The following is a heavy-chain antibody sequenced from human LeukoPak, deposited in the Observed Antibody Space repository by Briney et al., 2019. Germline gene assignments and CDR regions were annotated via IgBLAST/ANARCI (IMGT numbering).Heavy chain of an antibody. Sequence: SETLSLTWTISGGSMSSNYGSCIRQPPGKGLEWIGYISYSGSTNYNPTLKSRVTISIDASKNQFSVKRSAVTAADTAVYYCARQTAYSSGWAYWGQGTLVTVPS. CDR2: ISYSGST. CDR3: ARQTAYSSGWAY. J-gene: IGHJ4*02. V-gene: IGHV4-59*08. D-gene: IGHD6-19*01. CDR1: GGSMSSNY.